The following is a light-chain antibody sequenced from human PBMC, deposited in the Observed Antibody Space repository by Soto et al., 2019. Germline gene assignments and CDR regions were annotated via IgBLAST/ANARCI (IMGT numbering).Light chain of an antibody. CDR2: GAS. CDR3: QQYTNWPPWT. Sequence: EIVMTQSPATLSVSPGERATLSCRASQSVSRDLAWYQQTPGQAPRLLIYGASTRAAGIPARFSGSGSGTEFTLTISSLQSEDFAVSYCQQYTNWPPWTFGRGTKGDNK. J-gene: IGKJ1*01. CDR1: QSVSRD. V-gene: IGKV3-15*01.